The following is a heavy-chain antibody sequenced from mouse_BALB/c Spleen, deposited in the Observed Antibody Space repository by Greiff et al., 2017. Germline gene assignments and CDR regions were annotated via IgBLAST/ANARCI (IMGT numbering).Heavy chain of an antibody. J-gene: IGHJ2*01. CDR3: AREGNYGDPFDY. D-gene: IGHD1-1*01. CDR1: GFSLTGYG. V-gene: IGHV2-6-7*01. Sequence: VQVVESGPGLVAPSQSLSITCTVSGFSLTGYGVNWVRQPPGKGLEWLGMIWGDGSTDYNSALKSRLSISKDNSKSQVFLKMNSLQTDDTARYYCAREGNYGDPFDYWGQGTTLTVSS. CDR2: IWGDGST.